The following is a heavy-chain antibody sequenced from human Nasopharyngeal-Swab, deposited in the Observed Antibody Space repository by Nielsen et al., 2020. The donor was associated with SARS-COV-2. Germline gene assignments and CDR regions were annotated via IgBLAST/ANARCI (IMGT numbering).Heavy chain of an antibody. CDR3: AGRHYDFWSGYYRGVYYFDY. CDR2: IYYSGST. V-gene: IGHV4-39*01. Sequence: SETLSLTCTVSGGSISSSSYYRGWIRQPPGKGLEWIGSIYYSGSTYYNPSLKSRVTISVDTSKNQFSLKLSSVTAADTAVYYCAGRHYDFWSGYYRGVYYFDYWGQGTLVTVSS. CDR1: GGSISSSSYY. J-gene: IGHJ4*02. D-gene: IGHD3-3*01.